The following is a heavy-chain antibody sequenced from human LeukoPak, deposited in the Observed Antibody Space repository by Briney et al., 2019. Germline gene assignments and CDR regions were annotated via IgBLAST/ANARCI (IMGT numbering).Heavy chain of an antibody. J-gene: IGHJ4*02. CDR1: GFLFSGYT. CDR2: ISYDGSNE. V-gene: IGHV3-30*18. CDR3: AKEDYYGSGSYLGY. D-gene: IGHD3-10*01. Sequence: GGSLRLSCEGSGFLFSGYTINWVRQAPGRGLEWVAVISYDGSNEYYADSVKGRFTISRDNSKNTVYMQMNSLRVEDTAVYYCAKEDYYGSGSYLGYWGQGTPVTVSS.